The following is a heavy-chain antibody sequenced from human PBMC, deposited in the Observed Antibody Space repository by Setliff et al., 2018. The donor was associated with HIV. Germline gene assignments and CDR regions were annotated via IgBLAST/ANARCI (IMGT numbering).Heavy chain of an antibody. CDR1: GGSFSDYY. J-gene: IGHJ5*02. CDR3: ARHIRGQQLNWFDP. V-gene: IGHV4-34*01. CDR2: INHSGST. D-gene: IGHD6-13*01. Sequence: SETLSLTCAVYGGSFSDYYWSWIRQPPGQGLEWIGEINHSGSTNYNASLKSRVTISGDMSKKQFSLKLSSVTAADTAVYYCARHIRGQQLNWFDPWGQGTLVTVSS.